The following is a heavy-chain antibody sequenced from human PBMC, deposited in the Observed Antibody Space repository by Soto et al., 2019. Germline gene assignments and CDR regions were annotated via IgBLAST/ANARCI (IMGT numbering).Heavy chain of an antibody. D-gene: IGHD3-22*01. Sequence: GGSLRLSCAASGFTFSDHYMDWVRQAPGKXLEWVGRSRNKANSYSTEYAAPVKGRFTTSRDDSKNSLYLQMNSLKTVDTAVYYCTRLLPSGNGRYYQDYWGQCTLVTVPS. CDR3: TRLLPSGNGRYYQDY. CDR2: SRNKANSYST. CDR1: GFTFSDHY. J-gene: IGHJ4*02. V-gene: IGHV3-72*01.